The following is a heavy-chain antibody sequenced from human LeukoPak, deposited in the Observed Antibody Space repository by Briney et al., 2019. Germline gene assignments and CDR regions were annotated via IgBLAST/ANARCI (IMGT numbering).Heavy chain of an antibody. CDR1: GYTFTSYG. CDR3: ARGPYCSGGTCYSQYFDY. CDR2: ISAYNGNT. D-gene: IGHD2-15*01. J-gene: IGHJ4*02. V-gene: IGHV1-18*01. Sequence: SVKVSCKASGYTFTSYGISWVRQAPGQGLEWMGWISAYNGNTNYAQKLQGRATMTTDTSTSTAYMELRSLRSDDTAVYYCARGPYCSGGTCYSQYFDYWGQGTLVTVSS.